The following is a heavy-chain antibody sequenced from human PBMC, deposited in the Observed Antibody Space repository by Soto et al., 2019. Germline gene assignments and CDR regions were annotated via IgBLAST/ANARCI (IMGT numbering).Heavy chain of an antibody. V-gene: IGHV1-46*01. J-gene: IGHJ4*02. CDR3: ARDLAAAAY. D-gene: IGHD6-13*01. CDR1: EYILPIYY. CDR2: INPLPTSGST. Sequence: QGQLGQSGAKWRNPGAPVKVSARASEYILPIYYITGVGKAPGQGLEWMAIINPLPTSGSTNYAQKFQGRVTVTRDTSTSTVYLELSSLRSDDTAVYYCARDLAAAAYWGQGTLVTVSS.